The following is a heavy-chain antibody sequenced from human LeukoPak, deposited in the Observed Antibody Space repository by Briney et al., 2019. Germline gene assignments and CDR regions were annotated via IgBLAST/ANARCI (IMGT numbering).Heavy chain of an antibody. V-gene: IGHV4-59*01. Sequence: SETLSLTCTVSGGSISNYYWSWIRQPPGKGLEWIGYIYSSGSTNYNPSLKGRVTISVDTSKNQFSLKLSSVTAADTAVYYCARDHYYNSSGYTFGYWGQGTLVTVSS. CDR1: GGSISNYY. J-gene: IGHJ4*02. CDR3: ARDHYYNSSGYTFGY. CDR2: IYSSGST. D-gene: IGHD3-22*01.